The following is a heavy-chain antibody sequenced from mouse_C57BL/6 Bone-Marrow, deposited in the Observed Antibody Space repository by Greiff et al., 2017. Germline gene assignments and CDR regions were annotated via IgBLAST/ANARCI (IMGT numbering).Heavy chain of an antibody. CDR3: ARWGSRLEDYYAMDY. V-gene: IGHV1-59*01. CDR2: IDPSDSYT. J-gene: IGHJ4*01. D-gene: IGHD3-2*02. CDR1: GYTFTSYW. Sequence: VQLQQPGAELVRPGTSVKLSCKASGYTFTSYWMHWVKQRPGQGLEWIGVIDPSDSYTKYNQKFKGKATLTVDTSSSTAYMQLSSLTSEDSAVYYCARWGSRLEDYYAMDYWGQGTSVTVSS.